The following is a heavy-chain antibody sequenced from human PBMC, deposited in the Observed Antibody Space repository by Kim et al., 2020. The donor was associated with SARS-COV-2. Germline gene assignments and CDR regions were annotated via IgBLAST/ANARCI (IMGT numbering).Heavy chain of an antibody. J-gene: IGHJ4*02. V-gene: IGHV3-23*01. CDR1: GFTFNTYA. CDR2: IIDTGDAT. CDR3: ARGASVADTYYFTS. D-gene: IGHD6-19*01. Sequence: GGSLRLSCAASGFTFNTYAMHWVRQAPGKGLEWVSSIIDTGDATYYADSVRGRFTISRDNSKKTLFLQINSLRGDDTAIYYCARGASVADTYYFTSWGQGTLVTVHS.